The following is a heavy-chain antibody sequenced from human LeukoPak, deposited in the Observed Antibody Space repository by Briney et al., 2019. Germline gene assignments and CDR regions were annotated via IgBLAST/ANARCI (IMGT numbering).Heavy chain of an antibody. CDR2: IYSGGST. J-gene: IGHJ6*03. CDR1: GFTVSNNY. Sequence: GGSLRLSCAVSGFTVSNNYMTWVRQAPGKGLEWVSVIYSGGSTYYADSVKGRFTISRDNSKNTVYLQMNSLRAEDTAVYYCALVFAKYYMDVWGKGTTVTVSS. V-gene: IGHV3-53*01. CDR3: ALVFAKYYMDV.